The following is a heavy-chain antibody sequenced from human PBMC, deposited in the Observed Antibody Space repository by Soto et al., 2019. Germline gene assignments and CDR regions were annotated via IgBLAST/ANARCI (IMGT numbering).Heavy chain of an antibody. CDR1: GFTFNTCG. CDR2: ISCDGRDK. D-gene: IGHD4-4*01. J-gene: IGHJ4*02. V-gene: IGHV3-30*18. CDR3: AKGAPIYSEGPDH. Sequence: QVQLVESGGGVVQPGRSPRLSCAAPGFTFNTCGMHWVRQTPGKGLEWVAVISCDGRDKYYVDSVKGRFTVSRDKAENTLYLQMNSLRVEDTAMYYCAKGAPIYSEGPDHWGQGTLVTVSS.